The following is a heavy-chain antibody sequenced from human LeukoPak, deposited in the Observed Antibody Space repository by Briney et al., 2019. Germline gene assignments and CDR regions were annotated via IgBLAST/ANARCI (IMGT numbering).Heavy chain of an antibody. Sequence: GRSLRLSCAASGFTFSSYGMHWVRQAPGKGLEWVAVISYDGSNKYYADSVKGRFTISRDNAKNSLYLQMNSLRAEDTAVYYCARERAAAGSRLFGMEVWGQGTTVTVSS. J-gene: IGHJ6*02. CDR2: ISYDGSNK. CDR1: GFTFSSYG. D-gene: IGHD6-25*01. CDR3: ARERAAAGSRLFGMEV. V-gene: IGHV3-30*03.